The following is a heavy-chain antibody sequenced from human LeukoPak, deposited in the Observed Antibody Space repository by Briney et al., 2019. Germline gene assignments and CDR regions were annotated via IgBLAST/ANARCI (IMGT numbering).Heavy chain of an antibody. Sequence: GRSLRLSCAASGFTFSSYGMHWVRQAPGKGLEWVAVISYDGSNKYYADSVKGRFTISRDNSKNTLYLQMNSLRAEDTAVYYCAKDWGFGELIGAFDIWGQGTMVTVSS. CDR3: AKDWGFGELIGAFDI. V-gene: IGHV3-30*18. CDR1: GFTFSSYG. D-gene: IGHD3-10*01. J-gene: IGHJ3*02. CDR2: ISYDGSNK.